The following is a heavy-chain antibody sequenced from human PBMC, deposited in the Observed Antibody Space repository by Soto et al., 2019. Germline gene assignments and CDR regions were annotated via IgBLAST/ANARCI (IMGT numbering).Heavy chain of an antibody. Sequence: QVQLVQSGAEVKKPGSSVKVSCKASGGTFSSYAISWVRQAPGQGLEWMGGIIPIFGTANYAQKFQGRVTITADESTRTAYMELSSLRSEATALYSCARDRGSSAGYYYYGMYVWGQGTNVTFSS. CDR2: IIPIFGTA. D-gene: IGHD6-6*01. CDR3: ARDRGSSAGYYYYGMYV. J-gene: IGHJ6*02. CDR1: GGTFSSYA. V-gene: IGHV1-69*01.